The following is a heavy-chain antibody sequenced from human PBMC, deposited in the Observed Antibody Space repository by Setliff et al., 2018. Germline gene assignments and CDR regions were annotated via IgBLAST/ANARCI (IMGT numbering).Heavy chain of an antibody. CDR3: ARDSVTLGQLERRGGWHYYGMDV. V-gene: IGHV1-69*13. J-gene: IGHJ6*02. D-gene: IGHD1-1*01. Sequence: SVKVSCKASGGSFSNYPITWVRQAPGQGLEWMGRIIPTSGTTNYAQTLQGRVTFSADASTATAYMELSSLTSEDTAVYFCARDSVTLGQLERRGGWHYYGMDVWGQGTTVTVSS. CDR1: GGSFSNYP. CDR2: IIPTSGTT.